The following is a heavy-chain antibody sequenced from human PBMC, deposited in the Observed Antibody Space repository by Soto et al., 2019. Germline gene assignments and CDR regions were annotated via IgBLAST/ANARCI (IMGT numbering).Heavy chain of an antibody. Sequence: QVQLQESGPGLLKPSETLSLTCTVSGGSISSYYWSWIRQPAGKGLEWIGRIYTSGSTNYNPSLKSRVTMSVDTCKNQFSLKLSSVTAADTAVYFCARACSSNSCYDVFDYWGQGTLVTVSS. J-gene: IGHJ4*02. D-gene: IGHD2-2*01. CDR3: ARACSSNSCYDVFDY. CDR1: GGSISSYY. V-gene: IGHV4-4*07. CDR2: IYTSGST.